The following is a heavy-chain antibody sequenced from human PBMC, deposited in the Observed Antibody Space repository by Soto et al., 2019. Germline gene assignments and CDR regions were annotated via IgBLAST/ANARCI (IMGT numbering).Heavy chain of an antibody. V-gene: IGHV1-69*06. Sequence: QVQLVQSAAEVKKPGSSVKVSCKASGGTFSSYAISWVRQAPGQGLEWMGAIIPIFGTANYAQKFRGRVTITADKSTSTAYMGLSSMRSEDTAVYYCARGVDIVATSTYYYYGMDVWGQGTTVTVSS. CDR1: GGTFSSYA. CDR3: ARGVDIVATSTYYYYGMDV. D-gene: IGHD5-12*01. J-gene: IGHJ6*02. CDR2: IIPIFGTA.